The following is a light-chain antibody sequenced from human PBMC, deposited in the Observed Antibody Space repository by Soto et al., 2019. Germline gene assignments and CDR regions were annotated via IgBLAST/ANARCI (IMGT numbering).Light chain of an antibody. J-gene: IGKJ5*01. V-gene: IGKV3-15*01. Sequence: EIVMTQSPATLSVSPGERATLSCRAGQGVTTNFAWYQQKSGQSPRLLIYDVSIRATGVPARFSATGSETDFTLTISGLQSEDSAVYFCQQYNNLHFSFGQGTRLEIK. CDR3: QQYNNLHFS. CDR1: QGVTTN. CDR2: DVS.